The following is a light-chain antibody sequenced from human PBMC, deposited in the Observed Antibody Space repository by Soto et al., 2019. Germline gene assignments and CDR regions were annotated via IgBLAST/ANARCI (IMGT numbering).Light chain of an antibody. V-gene: IGLV2-23*02. Sequence: QSVLTQPASVSGSPGQLITISCTGTSSDVGSYNLVSWYQQHPGKAPKLMIYEVSKRPSGVSNRFSGSKSGNTASLTISGLQAEDEADYYCCSYAGSSTLYVFGTGTKLTVL. CDR2: EVS. J-gene: IGLJ1*01. CDR3: CSYAGSSTLYV. CDR1: SSDVGSYNL.